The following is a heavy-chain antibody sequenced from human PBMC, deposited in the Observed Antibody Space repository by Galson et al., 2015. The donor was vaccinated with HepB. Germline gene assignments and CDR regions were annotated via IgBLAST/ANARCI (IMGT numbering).Heavy chain of an antibody. V-gene: IGHV1-69*04. CDR3: ARDRRPYYYDSSGYLDAFDI. Sequence: SVKVSCKASGGTFSSYTISWVRQAPGQGLEWMGRIIPILGIANYAQKFQGRVTITADKSTSTAYMELSSLRSEDTAVYYCARDRRPYYYDSSGYLDAFDIWGQGTMVTVSS. J-gene: IGHJ3*02. D-gene: IGHD3-22*01. CDR2: IIPILGIA. CDR1: GGTFSSYT.